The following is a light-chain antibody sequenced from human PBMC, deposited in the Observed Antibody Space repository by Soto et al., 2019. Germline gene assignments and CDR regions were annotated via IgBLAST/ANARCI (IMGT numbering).Light chain of an antibody. J-gene: IGKJ5*01. Sequence: IVMTQSPASLSVSRGDRATLSCRANQSVRSNLAWYQQRPGQAPRLLIYGASTRAAGVPARFSGSGSGTEFTLTISSLQSEDFAVYYCQQYGISHITFGQGTRLEIK. CDR2: GAS. CDR3: QQYGISHIT. V-gene: IGKV3-15*01. CDR1: QSVRSN.